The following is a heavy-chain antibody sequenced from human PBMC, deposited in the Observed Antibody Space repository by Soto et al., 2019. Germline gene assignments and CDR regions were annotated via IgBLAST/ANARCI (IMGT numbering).Heavy chain of an antibody. J-gene: IGHJ5*02. CDR2: ISGSGGST. CDR1: GFTFSSYA. CDR3: AKDATYCSGGSCYLNWFDP. D-gene: IGHD2-15*01. Sequence: EVQLLESGGGLVQPGGSLRLSCAASGFTFSSYAMSWVRQAPGKGLEWVSAISGSGGSTYYADSVKGRFTISRDNSKNTLYLQMNSLRAEDTAVYYCAKDATYCSGGSCYLNWFDPWGQGTLVTVSS. V-gene: IGHV3-23*01.